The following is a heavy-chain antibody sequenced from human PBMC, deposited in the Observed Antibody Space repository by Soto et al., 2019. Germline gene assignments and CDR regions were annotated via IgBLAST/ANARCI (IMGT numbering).Heavy chain of an antibody. V-gene: IGHV1-2*04. CDR3: ARSCSSTSCYSYYYYYGMDV. Sequence: ASVKVSCKASGYTFTGYYMHWVRQAPGQGLEWMGWINPNSGGTNYAQKFQGWVTMTRDTSISTAYMELSRLRSDDTAVYYCARSCSSTSCYSYYYYYGMDVWG. J-gene: IGHJ6*02. CDR2: INPNSGGT. CDR1: GYTFTGYY. D-gene: IGHD2-2*01.